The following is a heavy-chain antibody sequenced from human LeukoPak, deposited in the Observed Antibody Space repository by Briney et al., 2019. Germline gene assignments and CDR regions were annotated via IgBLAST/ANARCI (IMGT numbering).Heavy chain of an antibody. D-gene: IGHD6-19*01. CDR1: GYTFTGYY. V-gene: IGHV1-2*02. J-gene: IGHJ3*02. Sequence: ASVKVSCKASGYTFTGYYMHWVRQAPGQGLEWMGWINPNSGGTSYAQKFQGRVTMTRDMSTSTVYMELSSLRSEDTAVYYCARGSSSGSFSAFDIWGQGSMVTVSS. CDR2: INPNSGGT. CDR3: ARGSSSGSFSAFDI.